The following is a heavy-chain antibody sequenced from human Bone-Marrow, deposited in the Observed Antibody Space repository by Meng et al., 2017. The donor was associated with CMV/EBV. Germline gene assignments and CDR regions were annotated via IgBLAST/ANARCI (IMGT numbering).Heavy chain of an antibody. CDR2: IIPILGIA. CDR1: GGTFSSYA. V-gene: IGHV1-69*10. J-gene: IGHJ6*01. CDR3: ARSDSSSTPVGDYYYYGMDV. D-gene: IGHD1-26*01. Sequence: SVKVSCKASGGTFSSYAISWVRQAPGQGLEWMGGIIPILGIANYAQKFQGRVTITADKSTSTAYMELSSLRSEDTAVYYCARSDSSSTPVGDYYYYGMDVWGQGTTVTVYS.